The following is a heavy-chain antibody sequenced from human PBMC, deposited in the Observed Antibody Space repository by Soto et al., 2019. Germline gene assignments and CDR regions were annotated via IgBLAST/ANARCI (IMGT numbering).Heavy chain of an antibody. CDR1: GGAFSNHA. Sequence: SVKVSCKAAGGAFSNHAISWVRQAPGQGLEWMGGIIPIFGTPMYAQEFKGRVTITADKSMSTVYMELSSLRSDDTAVYYCARPQSIVPRAFDIWGQGTMVTVSS. CDR3: ARPQSIVPRAFDI. D-gene: IGHD6-6*01. J-gene: IGHJ3*02. V-gene: IGHV1-69*06. CDR2: IIPIFGTP.